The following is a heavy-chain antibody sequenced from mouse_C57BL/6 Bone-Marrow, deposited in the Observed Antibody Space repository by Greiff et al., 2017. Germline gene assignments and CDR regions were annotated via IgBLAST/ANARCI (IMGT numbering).Heavy chain of an antibody. D-gene: IGHD1-1*01. V-gene: IGHV1-64*01. Sequence: QVHVKQPGAELVKPGASVKLSCKASGYTFTSYWMHWVKQRPGQGLEWIGMIHPNSGGTNYNEKFKSKATLTVDKSSSTAYMQLSSLTSEDSAVYYCARTTTVVAPPWFAYWGQGTLVTVSA. J-gene: IGHJ3*01. CDR2: IHPNSGGT. CDR3: ARTTTVVAPPWFAY. CDR1: GYTFTSYW.